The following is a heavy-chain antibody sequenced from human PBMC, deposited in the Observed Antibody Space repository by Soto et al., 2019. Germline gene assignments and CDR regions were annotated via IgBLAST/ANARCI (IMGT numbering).Heavy chain of an antibody. J-gene: IGHJ5*02. Sequence: SETLSLTCTVSGGSISSGGYYWSWIRQHPGKGLEWIGYIYYSGSTYYNPSLKSRVTISVDTSKNQFSLKLSSVTAADTAVYYYARVWKSRNWFDPWGQGTLVTVSS. CDR3: ARVWKSRNWFDP. D-gene: IGHD1-1*01. CDR1: GGSISSGGYY. V-gene: IGHV4-31*03. CDR2: IYYSGST.